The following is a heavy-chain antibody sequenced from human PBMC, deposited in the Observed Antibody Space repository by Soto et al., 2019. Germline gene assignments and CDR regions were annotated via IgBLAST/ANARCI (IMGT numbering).Heavy chain of an antibody. D-gene: IGHD1-26*01. Sequence: RLSCAASVFTFSTYAMHWVRQAPGKGLEWVAFISYDGSNKYYADSVKGRFTISRDNSKNTLYLQMNSLRADDTAVFYCDRDADSGIYYFLLDYWGQGTLVTVSS. CDR2: ISYDGSNK. V-gene: IGHV3-30-3*01. CDR1: VFTFSTYA. J-gene: IGHJ4*02. CDR3: DRDADSGIYYFLLDY.